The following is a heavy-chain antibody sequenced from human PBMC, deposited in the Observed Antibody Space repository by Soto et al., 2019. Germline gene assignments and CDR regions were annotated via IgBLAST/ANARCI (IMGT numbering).Heavy chain of an antibody. J-gene: IGHJ4*02. D-gene: IGHD2-21*02. CDR2: INAGNGNT. Sequence: ASVTVSCKVSGGTFSNYAIDWVRLAPGHGLEWMGWINAGNGNTKYSQKFQGRVTITRDTSASTAYMELSSLRSEDTAVYYCARSIVVVTALDYWGQGTLVTVSS. V-gene: IGHV1-3*01. CDR3: ARSIVVVTALDY. CDR1: GGTFSNYA.